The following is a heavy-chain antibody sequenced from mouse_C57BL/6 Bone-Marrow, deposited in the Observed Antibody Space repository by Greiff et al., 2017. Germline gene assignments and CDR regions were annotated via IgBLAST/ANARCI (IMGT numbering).Heavy chain of an antibody. Sequence: VQLQQSGAELVKPGASVKLSCKASGYTFTSYWMQWVKQRPGQGLEWIGEIDPSDSYTNYNQKFKGKATLTVDTSSSTAYMQLSSLTSEDSAVYYCAREGRPYYGSSLYYFDYWGQGTTLTVSS. CDR3: AREGRPYYGSSLYYFDY. V-gene: IGHV1-50*01. J-gene: IGHJ2*01. CDR1: GYTFTSYW. CDR2: IDPSDSYT. D-gene: IGHD1-1*01.